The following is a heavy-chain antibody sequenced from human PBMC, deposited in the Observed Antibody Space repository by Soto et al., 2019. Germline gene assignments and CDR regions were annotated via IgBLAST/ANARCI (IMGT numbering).Heavy chain of an antibody. CDR2: IIPILGIA. Sequence: ASVKVSCKASGGTFSSYTISWVRQAPGQGLEWMGRIIPILGIANYAQKFQGRVTITADKSTSTAYMELSSLRSEDTAVYYCARSYYDSSGYYSWTFDYWGQGTLVTVSS. CDR1: GGTFSSYT. J-gene: IGHJ4*02. V-gene: IGHV1-69*02. D-gene: IGHD3-22*01. CDR3: ARSYYDSSGYYSWTFDY.